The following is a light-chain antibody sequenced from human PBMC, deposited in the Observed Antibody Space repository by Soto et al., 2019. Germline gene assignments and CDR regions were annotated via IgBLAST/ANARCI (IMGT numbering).Light chain of an antibody. CDR2: SND. CDR3: AAWDDSLNGYV. Sequence: QSVLTQPPSASGTPGQRVTISCSGSSSNIGSNSVNWYQQLPGTAPKLLIYSNDRRPSGGPDRFSGSKSGTSASLAISGLHSEDEADYYCAAWDDSLNGYVFGTGTKLTVL. CDR1: SSNIGSNS. J-gene: IGLJ1*01. V-gene: IGLV1-44*01.